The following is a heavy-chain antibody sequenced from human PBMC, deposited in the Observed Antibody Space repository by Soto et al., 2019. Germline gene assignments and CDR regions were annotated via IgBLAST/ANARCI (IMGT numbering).Heavy chain of an antibody. J-gene: IGHJ3*02. Sequence: QVQLQESGLGLVKPSQTLSLTCTVSGGSISSGDYYWSWIRQPPGKGLEWIGYIYYSGSTYYNPSLKSRVTISVDTSKNQFSLKLSSVTAADTAVYYCARGRLRGDSSGYSDAFDIWGQGTMVTVSS. CDR1: GGSISSGDYY. D-gene: IGHD3-22*01. CDR2: IYYSGST. CDR3: ARGRLRGDSSGYSDAFDI. V-gene: IGHV4-30-4*01.